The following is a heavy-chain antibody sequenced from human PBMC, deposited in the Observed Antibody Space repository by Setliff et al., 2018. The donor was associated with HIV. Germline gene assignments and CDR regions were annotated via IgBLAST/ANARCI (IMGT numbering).Heavy chain of an antibody. D-gene: IGHD6-13*01. CDR2: INHNGST. CDR1: GGSFSGYY. Sequence: PSETLSLTCAVYGGSFSGYYWSWIRQPPGKGLEWIGEINHNGSTNCNPSFKSRVTISVDTSKNQFSLKLTSLTAADTAVYYCARDGGSSWPFDYWGQGTLVTVSS. CDR3: ARDGGSSWPFDY. J-gene: IGHJ4*02. V-gene: IGHV4-34*01.